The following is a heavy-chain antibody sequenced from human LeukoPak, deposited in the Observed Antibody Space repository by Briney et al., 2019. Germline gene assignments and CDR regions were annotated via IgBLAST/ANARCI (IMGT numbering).Heavy chain of an antibody. CDR3: ARDRDYYDTSGYYCY. J-gene: IGHJ4*02. CDR2: INHSGST. D-gene: IGHD3-22*01. V-gene: IGHV4-34*01. CDR1: VGSFSGCY. Sequence: SETLSLTFGLYVGSFSGCYWRWRRQPPGKGLEWIGEINHSGSTNYNPSLKSRVTISVDTSKNQFSLKVSSVTAADTAVYYCARDRDYYDTSGYYCYWGQGTLVTVSS.